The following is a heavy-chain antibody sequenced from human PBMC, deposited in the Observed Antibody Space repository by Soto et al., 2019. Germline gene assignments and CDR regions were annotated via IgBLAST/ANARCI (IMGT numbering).Heavy chain of an antibody. CDR1: GFTFSSYS. D-gene: IGHD2-2*01. Sequence: EVQLVESGGGLVQPGGSLRLSCAASGFTFSSYSMNWVRQAPGKGLEWVSYISSSSSTIYYADSVKGRFTISRDNAKNXLXQQMNSQRDEDTAVYYCAREGVGIVPAAREYNWFDPWGQGTLVTVSS. J-gene: IGHJ5*02. CDR3: AREGVGIVPAAREYNWFDP. CDR2: ISSSSSTI. V-gene: IGHV3-48*02.